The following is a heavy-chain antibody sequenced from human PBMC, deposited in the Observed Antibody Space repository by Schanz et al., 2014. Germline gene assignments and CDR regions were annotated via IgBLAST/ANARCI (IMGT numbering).Heavy chain of an antibody. V-gene: IGHV3-7*02. Sequence: EVQLVESGGGLVQPGGSLRLSCTASGFTFSDYWMSWVRQAPGKGPEWVANIKHDVSVKDYVDSVEGRFTISRDSAKRSLFLQMNSLRVEDTAVYFCVSQAGSPNYWGQGTLVTVSS. CDR2: IKHDVSVK. CDR1: GFTFSDYW. D-gene: IGHD6-13*01. CDR3: VSQAGSPNY. J-gene: IGHJ4*02.